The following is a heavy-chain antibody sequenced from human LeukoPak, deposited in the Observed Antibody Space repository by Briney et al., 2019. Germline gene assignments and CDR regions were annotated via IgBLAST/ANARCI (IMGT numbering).Heavy chain of an antibody. Sequence: SETLSLTCTVSGDSISSSNYYWGWIRQPPGKGLEWIGNVYYSGSTFYNPSLKSRVTISVDTSKNQFSLKLSSVTAADTAVYYCANSYSSSQMNYYYYGMDVWGQGTTVTVSS. CDR3: ANSYSSSQMNYYYYGMDV. J-gene: IGHJ6*02. CDR2: VYYSGST. V-gene: IGHV4-39*07. D-gene: IGHD6-13*01. CDR1: GDSISSSNYY.